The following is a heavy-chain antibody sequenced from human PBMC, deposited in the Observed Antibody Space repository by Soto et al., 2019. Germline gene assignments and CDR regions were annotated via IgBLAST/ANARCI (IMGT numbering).Heavy chain of an antibody. J-gene: IGHJ4*02. CDR3: ARGPSGDKVDS. CDR2: IYDGGRT. Sequence: QVQLQESGPGLVKPSQTLSLTCTVSGGSISTVDYWWSWIRQSPDMGLEWIGHIYDGGRTYNNPSLESRVTMSVDTSKSQLSLTLSSVRAADTAVYYCARGPSGDKVDSWGQGTLVTVSS. V-gene: IGHV4-30-4*01. D-gene: IGHD7-27*01. CDR1: GGSISTVDYW.